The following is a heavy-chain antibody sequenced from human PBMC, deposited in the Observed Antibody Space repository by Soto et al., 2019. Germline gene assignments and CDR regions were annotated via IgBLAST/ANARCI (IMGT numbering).Heavy chain of an antibody. J-gene: IGHJ4*02. V-gene: IGHV4-39*01. CDR1: GGSVSSSSYY. CDR2: VYYSGST. CDR3: GRLGGLATISYYFDY. Sequence: SETLSLTCTVSGGSVSSSSYYWGWVRQPPGEGLEWIGSVYYSGSTYYNPSLESRVTISVDKSKNQFSLKLMSLSAADTAVYYCGRLGGLATISYYFDYWGQGALVTVSS. D-gene: IGHD3-16*01.